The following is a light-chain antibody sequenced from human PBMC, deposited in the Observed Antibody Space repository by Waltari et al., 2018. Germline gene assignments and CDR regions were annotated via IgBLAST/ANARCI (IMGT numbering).Light chain of an antibody. CDR3: QSYDTSLNVL. CDR2: GTH. Sequence: QSVLTQPPSVSGAPGQRVTISCTGSSSDIGAGFGVHWYQQYPGTAPKLLIWGTHHRPSGVPDRVSGSTSGTSASLAITGLQPDDEADYYCQSYDTSLNVLFGGGTKLTVL. J-gene: IGLJ2*01. CDR1: SSDIGAGFG. V-gene: IGLV1-40*01.